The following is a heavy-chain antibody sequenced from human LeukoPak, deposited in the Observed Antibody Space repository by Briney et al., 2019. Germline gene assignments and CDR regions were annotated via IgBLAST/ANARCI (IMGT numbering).Heavy chain of an antibody. D-gene: IGHD2-15*01. CDR1: GYSFTNYW. J-gene: IGHJ5*02. CDR2: IYPGDSDV. Sequence: GESRKISCKGSGYSFTNYWIGWVRQLPGKGLEWMGIIYPGDSDVRYSPSFQGQVTISADKSISTAYLQWSSLKASDTAMYYCARGPRYFDPWDQGTLVTVSS. V-gene: IGHV5-51*01. CDR3: ARGPRYFDP.